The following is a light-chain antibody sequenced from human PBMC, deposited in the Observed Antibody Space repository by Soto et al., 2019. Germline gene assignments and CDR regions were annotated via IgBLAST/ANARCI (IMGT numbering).Light chain of an antibody. CDR1: QSVNSNH. Sequence: EIVLTQSPGTLSLSPGERATLSCRASQSVNSNHLAWYQQRPGQAPRLLIYGASIRATGIPDRFSGSGSGTYVTLTISRLEPEDFAVFYCQQYGSSLVTFGPGTRLEIK. V-gene: IGKV3-20*01. CDR3: QQYGSSLVT. J-gene: IGKJ5*01. CDR2: GAS.